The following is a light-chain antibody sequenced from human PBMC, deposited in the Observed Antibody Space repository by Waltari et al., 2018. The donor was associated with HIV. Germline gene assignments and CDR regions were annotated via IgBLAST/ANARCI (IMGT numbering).Light chain of an antibody. CDR3: AAWDDSLNGVV. Sequence: QSVLTQPPSVSEAPRQRVTISCSGSSSNHGNNAVNWYQQLPGKPPKLLIYYDDLLASGVSDRFSGSKSGTSASLAISGLQSEDESDYYCAAWDDSLNGVVFGGGTKLTVL. V-gene: IGLV1-36*01. CDR1: SSNHGNNA. J-gene: IGLJ2*01. CDR2: YDD.